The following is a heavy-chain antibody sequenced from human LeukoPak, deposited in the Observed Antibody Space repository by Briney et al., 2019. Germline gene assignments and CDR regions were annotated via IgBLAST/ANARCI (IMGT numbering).Heavy chain of an antibody. J-gene: IGHJ4*02. Sequence: GWSLRVSCAASGFTVSSNYMSWVRQAPGKGLEWVSVIYSGGSTYYADSVKGRFTISRDNSKNTLYLQMNSLRAEDTAVYYCARDNGDYAFDYWGQGTLVTVSS. CDR1: GFTVSSNY. CDR3: ARDNGDYAFDY. V-gene: IGHV3-53*01. CDR2: IYSGGST. D-gene: IGHD4-17*01.